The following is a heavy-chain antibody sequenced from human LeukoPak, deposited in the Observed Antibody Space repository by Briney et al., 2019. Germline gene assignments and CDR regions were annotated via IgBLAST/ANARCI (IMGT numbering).Heavy chain of an antibody. CDR3: ARDGSSWSHDAFDI. V-gene: IGHV4-61*02. CDR1: GGSISSSSYY. Sequence: SETLSLTCTVSGGSISSSSYYWSWIRQPAGKGLEWIGRIYTSGSTNYNPSLKSRVTMSVDTSKNQFSLKLSSVTAADTAVYYCARDGSSWSHDAFDIWGQGTMVTVSS. CDR2: IYTSGST. D-gene: IGHD6-13*01. J-gene: IGHJ3*02.